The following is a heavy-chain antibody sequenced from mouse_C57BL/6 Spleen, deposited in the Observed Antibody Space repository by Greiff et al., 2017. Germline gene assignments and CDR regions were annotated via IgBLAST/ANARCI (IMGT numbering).Heavy chain of an antibody. CDR3: TRRTAQAMDY. CDR1: GYTFTDYE. CDR2: IDPETGGT. Sequence: HVQLQQSGAELVRPGASVTLSCKASGYTFTDYEMHWVKQTPVHGLEWIGAIDPETGGTAYNQKFKGKAILTADKSSSTAYMELRSLTSEDSAVYYCTRRTAQAMDYWGPGTTLTVSS. D-gene: IGHD3-2*02. V-gene: IGHV1-15*01. J-gene: IGHJ2*01.